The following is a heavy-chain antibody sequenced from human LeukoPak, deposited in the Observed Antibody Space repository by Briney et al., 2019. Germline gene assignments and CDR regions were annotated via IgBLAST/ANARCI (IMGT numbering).Heavy chain of an antibody. CDR2: ISSSSSYI. V-gene: IGHV3-21*01. CDR3: ARGSPRFLEWLLFVY. Sequence: PGGSLRLSCAASGFTFSSYSMNWVRQAPGKGLEWVSSISSSSSYIYYADPVKGRFTISRDNAKNSLYLQMNSLRAEDTAVYYCARGSPRFLEWLLFVYWGQGTLVTVSS. D-gene: IGHD3-3*01. J-gene: IGHJ4*02. CDR1: GFTFSSYS.